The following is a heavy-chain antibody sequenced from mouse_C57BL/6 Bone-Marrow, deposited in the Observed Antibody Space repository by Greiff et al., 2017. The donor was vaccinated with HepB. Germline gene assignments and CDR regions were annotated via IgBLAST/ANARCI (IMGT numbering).Heavy chain of an antibody. D-gene: IGHD1-1*01. V-gene: IGHV14-3*01. CDR3: AIPYGSSYWYFDV. J-gene: IGHJ1*03. CDR2: IDPANGNT. CDR1: GFNIKNTY. Sequence: VQLQQSVAELVRPWASVKLSCTASGFNIKNTYMHWVKQRPEQGLEWIGRIDPANGNTKYAPKFRGKATITADTSSNTAYLQLSSLTSEDTAIYYCAIPYGSSYWYFDVWGTGTTVTVSS.